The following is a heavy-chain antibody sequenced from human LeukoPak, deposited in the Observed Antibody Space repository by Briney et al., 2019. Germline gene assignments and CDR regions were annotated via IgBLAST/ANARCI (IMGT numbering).Heavy chain of an antibody. J-gene: IGHJ4*02. CDR1: GGSISSYY. CDR2: IYYSGST. Sequence: SETLSLTCTVSGGSISSYYWSWIRQPPGKGLEWIGYIYYSGSTNYNPSLKSRVTISVDTSKNQFSLKLSSVTAADTAVYYCARESDGDYFDYWGQGTLVTVSS. D-gene: IGHD4-17*01. CDR3: ARESDGDYFDY. V-gene: IGHV4-59*01.